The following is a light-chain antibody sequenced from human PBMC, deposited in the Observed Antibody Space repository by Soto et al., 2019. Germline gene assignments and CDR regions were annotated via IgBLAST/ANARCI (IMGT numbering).Light chain of an antibody. Sequence: EIVLTQSPATLSLSPGDRATLSCRVSQSVTSYLAWYQQKPGQAPRLLIYDASTRASGIPARFSGSGSGTDFTLTISSLEPEDFAVYYCQQRDSWPLTFGGGTKVDIK. V-gene: IGKV3-11*01. CDR2: DAS. J-gene: IGKJ4*01. CDR1: QSVTSY. CDR3: QQRDSWPLT.